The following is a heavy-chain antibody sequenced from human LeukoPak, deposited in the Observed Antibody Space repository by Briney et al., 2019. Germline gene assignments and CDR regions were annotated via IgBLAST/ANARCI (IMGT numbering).Heavy chain of an antibody. V-gene: IGHV1-3*01. J-gene: IGHJ4*02. CDR3: ARDLGGSYYFY. D-gene: IGHD1-26*01. Sequence: ASVKVSCKASGYSFTSYAMHWVRQALGQRPEWMGWINVDSGNTKYSEKFQDRVTITRDTSASTAYMELRSLRSDDTAVYYCARDLGGSYYFYWGQGTLVTVSS. CDR1: GYSFTSYA. CDR2: INVDSGNT.